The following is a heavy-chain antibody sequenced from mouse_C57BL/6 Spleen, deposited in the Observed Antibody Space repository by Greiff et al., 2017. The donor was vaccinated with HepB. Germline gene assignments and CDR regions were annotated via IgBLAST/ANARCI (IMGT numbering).Heavy chain of an antibody. Sequence: EVQLVESGGGLVKPGGSLKLSCAASGFTFSDYGMHWVRQAPEKGLEWVAYISSGSSTIYYADTVKGRFTISRDNAKNTLFLQMTSLRSEDTAMYYCARGDYDYVAWFAYWGQGTLVTVSA. CDR1: GFTFSDYG. D-gene: IGHD2-4*01. V-gene: IGHV5-17*01. J-gene: IGHJ3*01. CDR2: ISSGSSTI. CDR3: ARGDYDYVAWFAY.